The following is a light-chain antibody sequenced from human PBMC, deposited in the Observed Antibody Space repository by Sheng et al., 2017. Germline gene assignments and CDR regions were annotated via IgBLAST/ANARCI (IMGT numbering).Light chain of an antibody. CDR1: QSVSSN. CDR2: GAS. J-gene: IGKJ1*01. V-gene: IGKV3-15*01. Sequence: EIVMTQSPATLSVSPGERATLSCRASQSVSSNLAWYQQKPGQAPRLLIYGASTRATGIPARFSGSGSGTEFTLTINSLQSEDFAVYYCQQYNGWPPWTFGQGTKVEIK. CDR3: QQYNGWPPWT.